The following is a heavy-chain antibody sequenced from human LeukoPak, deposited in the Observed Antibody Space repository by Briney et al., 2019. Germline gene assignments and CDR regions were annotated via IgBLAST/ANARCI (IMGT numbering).Heavy chain of an antibody. V-gene: IGHV3-74*01. CDR3: ARGGTGLSFDY. CDR2: IKTDGSSA. Sequence: GGSLRLSCAASGFSFSSYWMHWVRQAPGKGLVWVSRIKTDGSSATYADSVKGRFTISRDNAKNTLYLQMNSLRAEDTAVYYCARGGTGLSFDYWGQGTLVTVSS. D-gene: IGHD3-16*01. J-gene: IGHJ4*02. CDR1: GFSFSSYW.